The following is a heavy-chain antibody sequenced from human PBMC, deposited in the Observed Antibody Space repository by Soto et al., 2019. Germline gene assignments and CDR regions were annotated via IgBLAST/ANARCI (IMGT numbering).Heavy chain of an antibody. CDR3: ARGYGYYYDSSGYYYGPYYYGMDV. V-gene: IGHV1-46*01. J-gene: IGHJ6*02. Sequence: ASVKVSCKASGYTFTSYYMHWVRQAPGQGLEWMGIINPSGGSTSYAQKFQGRVTMTTDTSTSTAYMELSSLRSEDTAVYYCARGYGYYYDSSGYYYGPYYYGMDVWGQGTTVT. D-gene: IGHD3-22*01. CDR1: GYTFTSYY. CDR2: INPSGGST.